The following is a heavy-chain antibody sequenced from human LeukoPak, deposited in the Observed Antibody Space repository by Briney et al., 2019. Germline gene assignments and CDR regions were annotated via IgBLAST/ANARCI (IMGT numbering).Heavy chain of an antibody. V-gene: IGHV3-23*01. CDR2: ISGSGGST. CDR1: GFTFSSYA. Sequence: PGGSLRLSCAASGFTFSSYAMSWVRQAPGKGLEWVSGISGSGGSTYYADSVKGRFTISRDNSKNTLYLQMNSLRAEDTAVYYCAREVGGYVWGSYRQEYYFDYWGQGTLVTVSS. D-gene: IGHD3-16*02. J-gene: IGHJ4*02. CDR3: AREVGGYVWGSYRQEYYFDY.